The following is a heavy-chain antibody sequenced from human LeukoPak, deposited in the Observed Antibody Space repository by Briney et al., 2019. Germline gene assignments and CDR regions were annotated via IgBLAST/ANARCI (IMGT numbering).Heavy chain of an antibody. D-gene: IGHD2-15*01. J-gene: IGHJ4*02. CDR3: ARDWLYCSGDSCYSRHYFDY. CDR2: IYHSGST. CDR1: GGSISSGGYY. Sequence: PSQTLSLTCTVSGGSISSGGYYWSWIRQPPGKGLEWIGYIYHSGSTYYNPSLKSRVTISVDTSKNQFSLKLNSVTAADTAVYYCARDWLYCSGDSCYSRHYFDYWGQGTLVTVPS. V-gene: IGHV4-30-2*01.